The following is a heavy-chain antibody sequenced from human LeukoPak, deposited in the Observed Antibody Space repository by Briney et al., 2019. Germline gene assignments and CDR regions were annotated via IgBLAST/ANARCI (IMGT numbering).Heavy chain of an antibody. Sequence: PSETLSLTCAVYGESFSNYYWSWIRQPPGKGLEWIGEINHSGTTNYNPSLKSRVTIAVDTSKNQFSLKVSSVTAADTAMYYRARDASYSYDSGASPPLDYWSQGTLVTVSS. V-gene: IGHV4-34*01. CDR1: GESFSNYY. J-gene: IGHJ4*02. D-gene: IGHD3-22*01. CDR2: INHSGTT. CDR3: ARDASYSYDSGASPPLDY.